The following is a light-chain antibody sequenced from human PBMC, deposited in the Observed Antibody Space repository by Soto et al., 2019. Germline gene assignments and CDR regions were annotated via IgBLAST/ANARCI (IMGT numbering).Light chain of an antibody. Sequence: QCVLTQPRSVSGSPGQSVTISCTGTSSDVGGYNYVSWYRQHPGKAPKLMIYDVSKRPSGVPDRFSGSKSGNTASLTISGLQAEDEADSYCCSYAGSYTSLYVFGTGTKVTVL. CDR1: SSDVGGYNY. CDR2: DVS. V-gene: IGLV2-11*01. CDR3: CSYAGSYTSLYV. J-gene: IGLJ1*01.